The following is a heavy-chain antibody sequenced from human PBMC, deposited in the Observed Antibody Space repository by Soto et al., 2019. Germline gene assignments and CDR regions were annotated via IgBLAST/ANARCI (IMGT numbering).Heavy chain of an antibody. V-gene: IGHV1-46*01. J-gene: IGHJ4*02. CDR2: INPSGGST. D-gene: IGHD2-15*01. CDR1: GYTFTSYY. Sequence: GASVKVSCKASGYTFTSYYMHWVRQAPGQGLEWMGIINPSGGSTSYAQKFQGRVTMTRDTSASTVYMELSSLRSEDTAVYYCAREPRDIVVVVAAPSGLDYWGQGTLVTVSS. CDR3: AREPRDIVVVVAAPSGLDY.